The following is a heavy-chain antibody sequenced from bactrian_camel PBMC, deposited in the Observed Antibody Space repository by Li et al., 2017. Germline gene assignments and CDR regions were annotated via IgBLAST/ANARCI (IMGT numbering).Heavy chain of an antibody. D-gene: IGHD4*01. CDR2: IYIGGHST. Sequence: DVQLVESGGGSVEAGGSLTLSCTASGYSSSGFCVGWFRQVPGKEREGVASIYIGGHSTTYADSVKGRFTISQDNAKNTVYLQLSNVKPADTAMYYCAAETDYSQHFAAGAFCSVLPGEYNYWGQGTQVTVS. J-gene: IGHJ4*01. V-gene: IGHV3S40*01. CDR3: AAETDYSQHFAAGAFCSVLPGEYNY. CDR1: GYSSSGFC.